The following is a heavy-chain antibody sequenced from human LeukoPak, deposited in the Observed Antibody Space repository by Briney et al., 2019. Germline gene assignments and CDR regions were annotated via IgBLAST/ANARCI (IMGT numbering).Heavy chain of an antibody. Sequence: ASVKVSCKASGGSFGNYAISWVRQAPGHGLEWIGGIIPIYGTRKYAQKFQGRVTITTDESTSSVYMDLSSLTSEDTAIYYCARGRRPTDISIFLTPYYYHLDAWGRGTTVTVS. D-gene: IGHD2/OR15-2a*01. CDR2: IIPIYGTR. CDR3: ARGRRPTDISIFLTPYYYHLDA. V-gene: IGHV1-69*05. J-gene: IGHJ6*03. CDR1: GGSFGNYA.